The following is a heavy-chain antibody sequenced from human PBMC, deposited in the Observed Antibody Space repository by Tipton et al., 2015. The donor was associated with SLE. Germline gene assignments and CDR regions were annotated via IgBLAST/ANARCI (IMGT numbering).Heavy chain of an antibody. D-gene: IGHD3-16*01. Sequence: TLSLTCTVSGGSMTDYYWSWMRQPLGKGLEWIGYISYTGSSNHNPSLKGRVTMSVDTSKNQFSLSVNSVTAADTAVYYCARSMLTTKRVFDYWGQGTLVTVSS. V-gene: IGHV4-59*01. J-gene: IGHJ4*02. CDR2: ISYTGSS. CDR3: ARSMLTTKRVFDY. CDR1: GGSMTDYY.